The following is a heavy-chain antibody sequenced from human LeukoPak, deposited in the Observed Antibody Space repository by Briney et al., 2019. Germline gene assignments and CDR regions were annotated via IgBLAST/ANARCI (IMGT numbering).Heavy chain of an antibody. CDR2: IYYSGST. V-gene: IGHV4-39*07. CDR1: GGSISSSSYY. D-gene: IGHD3-22*01. CDR3: AREMIVVSHNWFDP. J-gene: IGHJ5*02. Sequence: SETLSLTCTVSGGSISSSSYYWGWIRQPPGKGLEWIGSIYYSGSTNYNPSLKSRVTISVDTSKNQFSLKLSSVTAADTAVYYCAREMIVVSHNWFDPWGQGTLVTVSS.